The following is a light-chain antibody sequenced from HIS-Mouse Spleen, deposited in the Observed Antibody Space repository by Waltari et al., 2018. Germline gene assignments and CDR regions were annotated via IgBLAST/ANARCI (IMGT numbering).Light chain of an antibody. V-gene: IGLV2-14*03. CDR3: SSYTSSSTLVV. J-gene: IGLJ2*01. CDR1: SSAVGGYHY. Sequence: QSALTQPASGSGSPGPSTTISCPGTSSAVGGYHYVSWYQQHPCKAPKLMIYDVSNRPSGVSNRFSGSKSGNTASLTISGLQAEDEADYYCSSYTSSSTLVVFGGGTKLTVL. CDR2: DVS.